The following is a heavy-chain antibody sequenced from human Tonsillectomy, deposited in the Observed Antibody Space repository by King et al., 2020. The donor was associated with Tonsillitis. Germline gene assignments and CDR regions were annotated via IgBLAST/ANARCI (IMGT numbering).Heavy chain of an antibody. CDR2: IYYSGTT. Sequence: QLQESGPGLVKPSETLSLTCTVSGGSISSSSYYWGWIRQPPGKGLEWIGSIYYSGTTYYNPSLKSRVPISVDTSKNQFSLKLSSVTAADTAWYHCASIHSDYGGYWYHDLWGRGTLVTVSS. D-gene: IGHD4-23*01. J-gene: IGHJ2*01. CDR1: GGSISSSSYY. V-gene: IGHV4-39*01. CDR3: ASIHSDYGGYWYHDL.